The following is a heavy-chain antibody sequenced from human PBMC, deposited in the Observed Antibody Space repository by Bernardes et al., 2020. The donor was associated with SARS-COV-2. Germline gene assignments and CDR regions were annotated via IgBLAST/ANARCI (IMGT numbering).Heavy chain of an antibody. J-gene: IGHJ5*02. V-gene: IGHV1-3*01. Sequence: ASVKVSCKASGYTFSRHAIHWVRQAPGQRLEWMGWINGGNGDTKYSQKFHDTVTITRDTSANTAYMELNSLTSEDTAIYYCAREFGDSHWLDPWGQGTLVTVSS. CDR3: AREFGDSHWLDP. CDR1: GYTFSRHA. D-gene: IGHD2-21*01. CDR2: INGGNGDT.